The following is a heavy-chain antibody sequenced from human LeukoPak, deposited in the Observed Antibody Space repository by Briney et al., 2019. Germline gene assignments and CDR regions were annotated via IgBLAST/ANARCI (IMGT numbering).Heavy chain of an antibody. Sequence: HGGALRLSCAASGFTFYDYGMSGVRQAPGKGGEGVSGINCNVGSTGYADSFKGRFTISTDNAKNSLYLQMNSLRAEDTALYYCARLKLMVAPDYWGQGTLVTVSS. V-gene: IGHV3-20*04. CDR2: INCNVGST. D-gene: IGHD2-8*01. CDR1: GFTFYDYG. CDR3: ARLKLMVAPDY. J-gene: IGHJ4*02.